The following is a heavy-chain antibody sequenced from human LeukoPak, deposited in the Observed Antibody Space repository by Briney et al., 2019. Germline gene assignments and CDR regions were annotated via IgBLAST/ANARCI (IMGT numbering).Heavy chain of an antibody. D-gene: IGHD5-12*01. CDR3: AMVDIVATKNRHNWFDP. V-gene: IGHV4-61*01. Sequence: PSETLSLTCTVSGGSISSSSYYWSWIRQPPGKGLEWIGYIYYSGSTNYNPSLKSRVTISVDTSKNQFSLRLSSVTAADTAVYYCAMVDIVATKNRHNWFDPWGQGTLVTVSS. J-gene: IGHJ5*02. CDR2: IYYSGST. CDR1: GGSISSSSYY.